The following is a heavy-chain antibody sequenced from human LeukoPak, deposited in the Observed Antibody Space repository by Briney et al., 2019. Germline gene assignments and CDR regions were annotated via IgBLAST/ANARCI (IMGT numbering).Heavy chain of an antibody. V-gene: IGHV1-8*01. CDR2: MNPNSGNT. CDR1: GYTFTSYD. CDR3: ARGGYYDILTGYPPRFDP. J-gene: IGHJ5*02. D-gene: IGHD3-9*01. Sequence: ASVKVSCKASGYTFTSYDINWVRQATGQGLEWMGWMNPNSGNTGYAQKFQGRVTMTRNTSISTAYMELSSLRSEDTAVYYCARGGYYDILTGYPPRFDPWGQGTLVTVSS.